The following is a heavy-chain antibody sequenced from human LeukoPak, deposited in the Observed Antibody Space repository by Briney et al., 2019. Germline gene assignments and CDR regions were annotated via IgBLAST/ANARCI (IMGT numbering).Heavy chain of an antibody. J-gene: IGHJ4*02. CDR3: AKRLVIAAADMGYYFDY. Sequence: GGSLRLSCEASGFTFNNFGMHWVRQAPGKGLEWVAFIGYDESKKYYADSVKGRFTISRDNSKNTLYLQMNSLRAEDTAVYYCAKRLVIAAADMGYYFDYWGQGTLVTVSS. D-gene: IGHD6-13*01. CDR1: GFTFNNFG. CDR2: IGYDESKK. V-gene: IGHV3-30*02.